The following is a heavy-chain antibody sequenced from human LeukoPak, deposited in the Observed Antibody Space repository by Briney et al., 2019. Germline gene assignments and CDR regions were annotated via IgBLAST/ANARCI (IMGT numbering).Heavy chain of an antibody. V-gene: IGHV3-23*01. CDR2: ISGSGGST. D-gene: IGHD6-13*01. J-gene: IGHJ4*02. CDR3: AKDHDEGIAAAGPDLFDY. CDR1: GFTFSSYA. Sequence: PGGSLRLSCAASGFTFSSYAMSWVRQAPGKGLEWVSAISGSGGSTYYADSVKGRFTISRDNSKNTLYLQMNSLRAEDTAVYYCAKDHDEGIAAAGPDLFDYWGQGTLATVSS.